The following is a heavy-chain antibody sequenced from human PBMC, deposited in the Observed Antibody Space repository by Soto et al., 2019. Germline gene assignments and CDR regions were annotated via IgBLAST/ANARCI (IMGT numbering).Heavy chain of an antibody. V-gene: IGHV3-23*01. CDR3: AKDRDPSGDYRYFFDY. J-gene: IGHJ4*02. CDR2: ILGSGGST. Sequence: EVQLLESGGGLVQPGGSLRLSCAASGFTFSIYAMTWVRQAPGKGLEWVSAILGSGGSTYYADSVKGRFTISRDNSKNTLYLQMNSLRAEDTAVYYCAKDRDPSGDYRYFFDYWGQGTLVTVSS. D-gene: IGHD4-17*01. CDR1: GFTFSIYA.